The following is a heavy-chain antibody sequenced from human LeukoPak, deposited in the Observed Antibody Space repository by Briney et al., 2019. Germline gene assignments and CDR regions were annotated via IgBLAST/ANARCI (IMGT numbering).Heavy chain of an antibody. V-gene: IGHV3-30*18. Sequence: QSGRSLRLSCAASGFTFSSYGMHWVRQAPGKGLEWVAVISYDGSNKYYADSVRGRFTISRDNSKNSLYLQMNSLRTEDTALYYCAKDIFRGRSAAAGAFDYWGQGTLVTVSS. CDR2: ISYDGSNK. CDR1: GFTFSSYG. J-gene: IGHJ4*02. CDR3: AKDIFRGRSAAAGAFDY. D-gene: IGHD6-13*01.